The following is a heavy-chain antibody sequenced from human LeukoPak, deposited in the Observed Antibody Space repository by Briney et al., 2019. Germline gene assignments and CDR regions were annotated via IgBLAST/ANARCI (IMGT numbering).Heavy chain of an antibody. CDR3: TRDSGYDIYFDY. CDR1: GFTLGAYA. J-gene: IGHJ4*02. D-gene: IGHD5-12*01. CDR2: IRSKAYGGTT. V-gene: IGHV3-49*03. Sequence: GGSLRLSCTVSGFTLGAYAMSWFRQAPGQGMGWVGFIRSKAYGGTTEYAASVKGRFTISRDDSKSIAYLQMNSLKTEDTAVYYCTRDSGYDIYFDYWGQGTLVTVSS.